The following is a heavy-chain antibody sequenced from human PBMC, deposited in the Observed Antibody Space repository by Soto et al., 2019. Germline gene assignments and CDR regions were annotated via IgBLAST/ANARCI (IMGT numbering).Heavy chain of an antibody. Sequence: QVQLVQSGAEVKKPGASVKVSCKASGYTFTSYGISWVRQAPGQGLEWMGWISAYNGNTTYAQKLQGRVTMTTATSTITAYRELRRLRSDDTAVYYCARQPVAGTAVFDYWGQGTLVTVSS. D-gene: IGHD6-19*01. CDR3: ARQPVAGTAVFDY. J-gene: IGHJ4*02. V-gene: IGHV1-18*01. CDR2: ISAYNGNT. CDR1: GYTFTSYG.